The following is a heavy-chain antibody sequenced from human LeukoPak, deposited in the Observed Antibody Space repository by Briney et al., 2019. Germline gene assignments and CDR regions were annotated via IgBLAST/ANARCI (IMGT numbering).Heavy chain of an antibody. J-gene: IGHJ6*03. CDR2: IYYSGST. CDR3: ARSLFRFLEWSYRSYYYYYMDV. Sequence: SETLSLTCTVSGGSISSYYWSWIRQPPGKGLEWIGYIYYSGSTNYNPSLKSRVTISVDTSRNQFSLKLSSVTAEDTAVYYCARSLFRFLEWSYRSYYYYYMDVWGKGTTVTVSS. V-gene: IGHV4-59*01. D-gene: IGHD3-3*01. CDR1: GGSISSYY.